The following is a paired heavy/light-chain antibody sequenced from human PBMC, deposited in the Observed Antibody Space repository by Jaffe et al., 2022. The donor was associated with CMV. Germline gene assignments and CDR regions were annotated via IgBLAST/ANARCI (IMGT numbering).Light chain of an antibody. J-gene: IGKJ1*01. CDR2: GAS. Sequence: EIVLTQSPGTLSLSPGDRATLSCRASQSVSNNYLAWYQQKPGQAPRLLISGASGRATGIPDRFSGSGSGTDFTLTINRLEPEDFAVYYCQQYGRSPPRWTFGQGTKVEIK. CDR3: QQYGRSPPRWT. CDR1: QSVSNNY. V-gene: IGKV3-20*01.
Heavy chain of an antibody. CDR2: IYYSGST. V-gene: IGHV4-59*08. D-gene: IGHD3-22*01. CDR3: ARPKYYYDSSGGAYYMDV. CDR1: GGSISSDY. Sequence: QVQLQESGPGLVKPSETLSLTCTVSGGSISSDYWSWIRQPPGEGLEWIGYIYYSGSTNYNPSLKSRVTISVDTSNNQFSLMLSSVTAADTAVYYCARPKYYYDSSGGAYYMDVWGKGTTVTVSS. J-gene: IGHJ6*03.